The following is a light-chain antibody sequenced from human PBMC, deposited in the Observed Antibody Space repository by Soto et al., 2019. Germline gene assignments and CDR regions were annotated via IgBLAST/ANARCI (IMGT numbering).Light chain of an antibody. CDR2: AAS. CDR3: QQANNFPLT. J-gene: IGKJ4*02. V-gene: IGKV1-12*01. CDR1: QCISSW. Sequence: DIQMTQSPSSVSASGGDRVTITCRASQCISSWLAWYQQKPGKAPKLLIYAASSLQSGVPSRFSGSASGTDFTLTISSLPPEDFATYYCQQANNFPLTFGGGTKVEIK.